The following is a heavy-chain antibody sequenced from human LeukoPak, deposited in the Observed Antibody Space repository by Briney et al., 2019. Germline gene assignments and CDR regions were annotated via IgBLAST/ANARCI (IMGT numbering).Heavy chain of an antibody. V-gene: IGHV1-8*01. CDR1: GYTFTSYD. D-gene: IGHD7-27*01. Sequence: GASVKVSCKASGYTFTSYDFKWVPQATGQRPEWMGWMSPNSGDTGYAQKFQDRVTMTRNTSISTAYMELSSLRSDDTAVYYCARGPPNWGYDYWGPGTLVTVSS. J-gene: IGHJ4*02. CDR2: MSPNSGDT. CDR3: ARGPPNWGYDY.